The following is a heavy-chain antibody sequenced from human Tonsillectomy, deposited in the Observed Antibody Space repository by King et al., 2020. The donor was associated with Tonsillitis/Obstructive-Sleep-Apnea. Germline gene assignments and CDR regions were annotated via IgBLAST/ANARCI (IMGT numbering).Heavy chain of an antibody. CDR2: IYYSGST. Sequence: VQLQESGPGLVKPSETLSLTCTVSGGSVSSGSYYWSWIRQPPGKGLEWIGYIYYSGSTNYTPSLQSRVTISVDTSKNQFSLKLSSVTAADTAVYSCARDGSYGISAMDVWGKGTTVTVSS. D-gene: IGHD3-16*01. J-gene: IGHJ6*03. CDR1: GGSVSSGSYY. V-gene: IGHV4-61*01. CDR3: ARDGSYGISAMDV.